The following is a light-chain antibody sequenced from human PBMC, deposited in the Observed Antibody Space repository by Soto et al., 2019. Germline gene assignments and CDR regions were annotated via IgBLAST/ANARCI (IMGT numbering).Light chain of an antibody. V-gene: IGKV3-15*01. Sequence: VLTQSPGTLSLSPGERATLSCRASQSVSSNLAWYQQKPGQAPRLLIYGASTRATGIPARFSGSGSGTDFTLTISSLQPEDFATYYCLQDYRYPPWTFGQGTKVDIK. CDR1: QSVSSN. J-gene: IGKJ1*01. CDR2: GAS. CDR3: LQDYRYPPWT.